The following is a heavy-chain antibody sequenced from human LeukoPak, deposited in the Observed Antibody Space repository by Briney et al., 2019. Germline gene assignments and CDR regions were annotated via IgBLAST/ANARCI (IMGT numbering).Heavy chain of an antibody. CDR3: AGGARGYNWYFDL. CDR1: GFTFDDYG. D-gene: IGHD3-16*01. J-gene: IGHJ2*01. Sequence: GGSLRLSCAASGFTFDDYGMSWVRQAPGKGLEWVSGIYWNGGSTGYADSVKGRFTISRDNAKNSLYLQINSLRAEDTAVYYCAGGARGYNWYFDLWGRGTLVTVSS. CDR2: IYWNGGST. V-gene: IGHV3-20*04.